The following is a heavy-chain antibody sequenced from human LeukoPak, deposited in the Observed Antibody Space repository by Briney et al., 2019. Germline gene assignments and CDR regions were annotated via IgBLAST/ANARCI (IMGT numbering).Heavy chain of an antibody. CDR1: GFTFDDYG. J-gene: IGHJ4*02. CDR3: ARCSTSCYSGDY. CDR2: INWNGGST. Sequence: GGSLRLSCAASGFTFDDYGMSWVRQAPGKGLEWVSGINWNGGSTGYADSVKGRFTISRDNAKNSLYLQMNSLRAEDTAVYYCARCSTSCYSGDYWGQGTLVTVSS. V-gene: IGHV3-20*04. D-gene: IGHD2-2*02.